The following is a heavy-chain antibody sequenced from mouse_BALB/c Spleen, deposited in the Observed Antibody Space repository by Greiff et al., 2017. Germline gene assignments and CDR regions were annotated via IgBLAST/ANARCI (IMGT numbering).Heavy chain of an antibody. Sequence: VQLQQSGAELVKPGASVKLSCKASGFNIKDYYMHWVKQRPEQGLEWIGWIDPENGNTIYDPKFQGKASITADTSSNTAYLQLSSLTSEDTAVYYCARGSYGSSYAMDYWGQGTSVTVSS. J-gene: IGHJ4*01. CDR3: ARGSYGSSYAMDY. V-gene: IGHV14-1*02. CDR2: IDPENGNT. CDR1: GFNIKDYY. D-gene: IGHD1-1*01.